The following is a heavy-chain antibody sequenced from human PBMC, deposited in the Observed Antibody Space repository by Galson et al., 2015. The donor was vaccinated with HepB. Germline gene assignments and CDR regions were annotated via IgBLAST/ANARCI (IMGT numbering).Heavy chain of an antibody. V-gene: IGHV3-33*01. CDR3: ARSYEEAPPFDY. CDR2: IWYDGSNK. CDR1: GFTFSSYG. J-gene: IGHJ4*02. Sequence: SLRLSCAASGFTFSSYGMHWVRQAPGKGLEWVAVIWYDGSNKYYADSVKGRFTISRDNSKNTLYLQMNSLRAEDTAVYYCARSYEEAPPFDYWGQGTLVTVSS. D-gene: IGHD3-16*01.